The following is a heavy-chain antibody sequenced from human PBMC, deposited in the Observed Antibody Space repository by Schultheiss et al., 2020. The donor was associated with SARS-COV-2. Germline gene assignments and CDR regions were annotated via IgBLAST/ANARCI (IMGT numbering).Heavy chain of an antibody. V-gene: IGHV3-23*01. CDR3: ANLCSSTSCYDH. CDR2: VNADGSRT. CDR1: GFTFSNYG. J-gene: IGHJ5*02. D-gene: IGHD2-2*01. Sequence: GGSLRLSCAASGFTFSNYGMGWVRQAPGKGLEWVSGVNADGSRTHYADSVKGRFSISRDNSKNTLDLHMGSLRAEDTAVYYCANLCSSTSCYDHWGQGTLVTGSS.